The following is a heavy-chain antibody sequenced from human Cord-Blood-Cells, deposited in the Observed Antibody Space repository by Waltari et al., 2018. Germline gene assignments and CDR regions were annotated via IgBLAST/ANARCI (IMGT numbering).Heavy chain of an antibody. CDR2: SNPSIGTA. CDR3: ARDKLVRSGSYYDN. J-gene: IGHJ4*02. Sequence: QVQLVQSGAEVKKPGSSVKVSCKASGGTFSGSAISWARQAPGPGLEWLGGSNPSIGTANYGQQVQCRVMLTADEFTSPACMELSSLRSEDLAVYSCARDKLVRSGSYYDNGGQGTLVTVSS. V-gene: IGHV1-69*01. CDR1: GGTFSGSA. D-gene: IGHD3-10*01.